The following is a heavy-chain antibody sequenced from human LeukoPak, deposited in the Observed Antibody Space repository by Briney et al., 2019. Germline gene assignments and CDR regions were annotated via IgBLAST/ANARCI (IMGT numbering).Heavy chain of an antibody. J-gene: IGHJ4*02. Sequence: GESLRLSCAASGFTFSSYGMHWVRQAPGKGLEWVAFIRYDGSNKYYADSVKGRFTISRDNSKNTLYLQMNSLRAEDTAVYYCAKIGVPAATFDYWGQGTLVTVSS. CDR1: GFTFSSYG. CDR3: AKIGVPAATFDY. CDR2: IRYDGSNK. D-gene: IGHD2-2*01. V-gene: IGHV3-30*02.